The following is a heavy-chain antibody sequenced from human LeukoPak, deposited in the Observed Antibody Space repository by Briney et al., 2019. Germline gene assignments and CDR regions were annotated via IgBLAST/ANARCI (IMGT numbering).Heavy chain of an antibody. CDR2: ISADGSST. V-gene: IGHV3-74*01. CDR3: AQSGGTDV. CDR1: GFTFSRFS. Sequence: PGGSLRLSCAASGFTFSRFSMHWVRQVPGKGLVWVSRISADGSSTNYADPVKGRFTISRDNSKIMLYLQMNSLRAEDTAVYYCAQSGGTDVWGQGTTVTVSS. J-gene: IGHJ6*02.